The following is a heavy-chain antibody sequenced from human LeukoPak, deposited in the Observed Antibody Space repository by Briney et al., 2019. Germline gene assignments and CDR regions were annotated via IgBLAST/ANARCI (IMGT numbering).Heavy chain of an antibody. D-gene: IGHD3-22*01. Sequence: PGRSLRLSCAASGFTFSSYGMHWVRQAPGKGLEWVAVISYDGSNKYYADSVKGRFTISRDNSKNTLYLQMNSLRAEDTAVYYCARDKGYYDSSGSIDYWGQGTLVTVSS. J-gene: IGHJ4*02. CDR2: ISYDGSNK. CDR1: GFTFSSYG. CDR3: ARDKGYYDSSGSIDY. V-gene: IGHV3-30*03.